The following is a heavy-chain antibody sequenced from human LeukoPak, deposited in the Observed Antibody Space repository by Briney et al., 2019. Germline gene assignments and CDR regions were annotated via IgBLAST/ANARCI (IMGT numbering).Heavy chain of an antibody. CDR1: GFTVSGNY. D-gene: IGHD5-12*01. J-gene: IGHJ4*02. V-gene: IGHV3-53*01. CDR2: IYSGGST. CDR3: ARVKLTVATNYFDY. Sequence: TGGSLRLSCAASGFTVSGNYMSWVRHPPGKGLEWVSLIYSGGSTFYADSVKGRFTVSRDNSKNTLYLHMNSLRADDTAVYYCARVKLTVATNYFDYWGQGTLVTVSS.